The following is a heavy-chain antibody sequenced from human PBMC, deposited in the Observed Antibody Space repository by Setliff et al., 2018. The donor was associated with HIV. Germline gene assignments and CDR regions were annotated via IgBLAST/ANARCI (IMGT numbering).Heavy chain of an antibody. Sequence: SETLSLTCTVSGGSISSGSYYWSWIRQPAGKGLEWIGRIYTSGSTNYNPSLKSRVTISVDTSKNQFSLKLNSVTAADTAVYYCARDNDSSGYCWGQGTLVTVSS. V-gene: IGHV4-61*02. J-gene: IGHJ4*02. D-gene: IGHD3-22*01. CDR2: IYTSGST. CDR3: ARDNDSSGYC. CDR1: GGSISSGSYY.